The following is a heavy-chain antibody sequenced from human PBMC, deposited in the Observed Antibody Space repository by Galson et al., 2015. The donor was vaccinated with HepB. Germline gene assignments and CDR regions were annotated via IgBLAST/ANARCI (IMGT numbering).Heavy chain of an antibody. V-gene: IGHV3-48*03. J-gene: IGHJ5*02. Sequence: SLRLSCAASGFTFSSYEMNWVRQAPGKGLEWVSYISSSGSTIYYADSVNGRFTISRDNAKNSLYLQMNSLRAEDTAVYYCARGYSSGWFIPFDPWGQGTLVTVSS. CDR3: ARGYSSGWFIPFDP. CDR1: GFTFSSYE. D-gene: IGHD6-19*01. CDR2: ISSSGSTI.